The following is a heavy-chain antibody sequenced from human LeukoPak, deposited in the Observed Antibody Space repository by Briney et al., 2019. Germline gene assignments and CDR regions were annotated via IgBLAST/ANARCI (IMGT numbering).Heavy chain of an antibody. CDR1: GGSISSSSYY. V-gene: IGHV4-39*01. Sequence: SETLSLTCAVSGGSISSSSYYWGWIRQPPGKGLEWIGSIYYSGSTYYNPSLKSRVTISVDTSKNQFSLKLSSVTAADTAVYYCARVTPAGTPDYFDYWGQGTLVTVSS. CDR2: IYYSGST. D-gene: IGHD6-13*01. J-gene: IGHJ4*02. CDR3: ARVTPAGTPDYFDY.